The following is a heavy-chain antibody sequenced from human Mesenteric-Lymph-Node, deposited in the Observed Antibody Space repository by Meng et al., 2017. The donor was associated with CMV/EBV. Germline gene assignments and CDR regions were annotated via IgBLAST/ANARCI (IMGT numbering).Heavy chain of an antibody. V-gene: IGHV4-59*01. CDR3: ASGYTYGNNFDY. D-gene: IGHD5-18*01. Sequence: GSLRLSCTVSGGSLISYYWSWIRQPPGKGLEWIGYIYYSGTTNYNPSLKSRVTISLDTSKNQFSLKLSSVTAADTAVYYCASGYTYGNNFDYWGQGTLVTVSS. J-gene: IGHJ4*02. CDR2: IYYSGTT. CDR1: GGSLISYY.